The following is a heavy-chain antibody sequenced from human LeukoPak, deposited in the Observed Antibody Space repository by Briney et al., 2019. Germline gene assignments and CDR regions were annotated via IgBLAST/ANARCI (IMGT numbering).Heavy chain of an antibody. V-gene: IGHV4-34*01. CDR3: ARDPDEPTQHHFDHY. D-gene: IGHD3-9*01. CDR1: GGSFSGYY. Sequence: SETLSLTCAVYGGSFSGYYWSWIRQPPGKGLEWIGEINHSGSTNYNPSLKSRVTISVDTSKNQFSLKLSSVTAADTAVYYCARDPDEPTQHHFDHYWGQGTLVTVSP. J-gene: IGHJ4*02. CDR2: INHSGST.